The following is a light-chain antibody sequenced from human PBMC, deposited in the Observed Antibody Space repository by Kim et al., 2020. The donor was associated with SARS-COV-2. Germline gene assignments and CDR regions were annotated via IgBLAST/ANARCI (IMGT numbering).Light chain of an antibody. J-gene: IGKJ4*01. CDR3: QQSYSTPWLS. CDR2: DAS. CDR1: QSIGTR. Sequence: TVGDRITSACRASQSIGTRLKWYQQRPGKAPKLLIYDASSLQSGVPSRFSGTGSGTDFTLTISSLQPEDFATYYCQQSYSTPWLSFGGGTKVDIK. V-gene: IGKV1-39*01.